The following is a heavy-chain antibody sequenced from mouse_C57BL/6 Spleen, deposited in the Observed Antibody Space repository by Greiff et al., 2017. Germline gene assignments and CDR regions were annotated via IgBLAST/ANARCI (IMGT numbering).Heavy chain of an antibody. J-gene: IGHJ4*01. Sequence: EVKLMESEGGLVQPGSSMKLSCTASGFTFSDYYMAWVRQVPEKGLEWVANINYDGSSTYYLDSLKSRFIISRDNAKNILYLQMSSLKSEDTATYYCARDGGMITTTYAMDYWGQGTSVTVSS. D-gene: IGHD2-4*01. CDR1: GFTFSDYY. V-gene: IGHV5-16*01. CDR2: INYDGSST. CDR3: ARDGGMITTTYAMDY.